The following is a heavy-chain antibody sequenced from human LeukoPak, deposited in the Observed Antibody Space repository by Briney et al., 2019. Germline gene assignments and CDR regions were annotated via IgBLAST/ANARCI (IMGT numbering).Heavy chain of an antibody. CDR1: GYIFTSDW. Sequence: GESLKISCKVSGYIFTSDWIGWVRQVPGKGLEWMGIIHPGDSDTRYSPSFQGQVTFSADKSISTAYLQWSSLKASDTAMYYCARLPPYCGGDCYSEGYFQHWGQGTLVTVSS. J-gene: IGHJ1*01. CDR3: ARLPPYCGGDCYSEGYFQH. CDR2: IHPGDSDT. V-gene: IGHV5-51*01. D-gene: IGHD2-21*02.